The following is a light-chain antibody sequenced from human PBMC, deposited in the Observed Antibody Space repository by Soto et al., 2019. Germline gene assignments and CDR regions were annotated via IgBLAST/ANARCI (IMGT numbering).Light chain of an antibody. CDR3: MQALQTRM. CDR1: QILLHSTGFPY. Sequence: DSVMMRGRLSLRVTPGERASVSCISSQILLHSTGFPYLDWYLQXPGQPPXVLISLGSNPASGVPDRFSGSGSGTDSTLKISRVEAEDVGLYYCMQALQTRMFSQGTKVDIK. CDR2: LGS. J-gene: IGKJ1*01. V-gene: IGKV2-28*01.